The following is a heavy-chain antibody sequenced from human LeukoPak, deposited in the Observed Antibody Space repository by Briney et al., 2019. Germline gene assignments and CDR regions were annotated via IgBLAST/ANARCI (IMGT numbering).Heavy chain of an antibody. D-gene: IGHD6-13*01. CDR1: GFTIGTAW. V-gene: IGHV3-23*01. CDR3: AMSSFGRAFDI. CDR2: ISGSGGST. Sequence: GGSLRLSCVSSGFTIGTAWMSWVRQAPGKGLEWVSAISGSGGSTYYADSVKGRFTISRDNSKNTLYLQMNSLRAEDTAVYYCAMSSFGRAFDIWGQGTMVTVSS. J-gene: IGHJ3*02.